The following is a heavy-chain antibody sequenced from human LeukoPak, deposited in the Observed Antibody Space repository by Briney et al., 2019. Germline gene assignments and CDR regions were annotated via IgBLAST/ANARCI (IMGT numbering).Heavy chain of an antibody. CDR2: IIPIFETT. CDR3: ARVGYSSRGDY. Sequence: SVKVSCKASGYTFTGYYMHWVRQAPGQGLEWMGGIIPIFETTNHAQNFQGRVTISADKSTSTAYMELSSLRSEDTAVYYCARVGYSSRGDYWGQGTLVTVSS. J-gene: IGHJ4*02. D-gene: IGHD6-13*01. CDR1: GYTFTGYY. V-gene: IGHV1-69*06.